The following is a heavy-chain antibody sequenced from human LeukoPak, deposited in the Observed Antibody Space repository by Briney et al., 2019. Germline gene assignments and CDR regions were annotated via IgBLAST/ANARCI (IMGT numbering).Heavy chain of an antibody. CDR3: AKDGAGGGLDY. J-gene: IGHJ4*02. CDR2: ISYDGSNK. V-gene: IGHV3-30*18. Sequence: LPGGSLRLSCAASGFTLSSYGMHWVRQAPGKGLEWVAVISYDGSNKYYADSVKGRFTISRDNSKNTLYLQMNSLRAEDTAVYYCAKDGAGGGLDYWGQGTLVTVSS. CDR1: GFTLSSYG. D-gene: IGHD4-23*01.